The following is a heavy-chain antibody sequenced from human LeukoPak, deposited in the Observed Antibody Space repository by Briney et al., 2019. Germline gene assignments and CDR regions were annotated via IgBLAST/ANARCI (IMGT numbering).Heavy chain of an antibody. CDR2: IYSGGST. Sequence: PGGSLRLSCAASGFTVSSNYMSGVRQAPGEGLEWVSVIYSGGSTYYADSVKGRFTISRDNSKNTLYLQMNSLRAEDTAVYYCARGLGDFWSGQRAFDIWGQGTMVTVSS. J-gene: IGHJ3*02. CDR3: ARGLGDFWSGQRAFDI. V-gene: IGHV3-53*01. D-gene: IGHD3-3*01. CDR1: GFTVSSNY.